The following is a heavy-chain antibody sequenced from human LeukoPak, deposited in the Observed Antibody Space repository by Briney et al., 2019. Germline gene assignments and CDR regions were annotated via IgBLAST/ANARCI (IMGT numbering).Heavy chain of an antibody. CDR3: AREVGAGTPFDY. J-gene: IGHJ4*02. CDR2: IIPIFGTA. Sequence: SVKVSCKASGYTFTSYAISWVRQAPGQGLEWMGGIIPIFGTANYAQKFQGRVTITADESTSTAYMELSSLRSEDTAVYYCAREVGAGTPFDYWGQGTLVTVSS. V-gene: IGHV1-69*13. CDR1: GYTFTSYA. D-gene: IGHD1-7*01.